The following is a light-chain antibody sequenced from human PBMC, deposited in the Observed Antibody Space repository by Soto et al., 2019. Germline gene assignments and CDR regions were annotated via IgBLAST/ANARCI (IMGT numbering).Light chain of an antibody. Sequence: DIQMSQSPSSLSASVGDRVTITCRAAESISRHLNWYQQKPGRAPDLLIYAASTLQNGVPSRFTGSGSGTEFTLTITGLQLEDSAIYYCQESYSEYAFTFGGGTKVDI. CDR2: AAS. CDR1: ESISRH. J-gene: IGKJ4*01. CDR3: QESYSEYAFT. V-gene: IGKV1-39*01.